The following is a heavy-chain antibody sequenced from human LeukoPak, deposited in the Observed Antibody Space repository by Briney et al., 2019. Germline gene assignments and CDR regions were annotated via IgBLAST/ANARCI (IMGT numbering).Heavy chain of an antibody. CDR2: IYYSGST. Sequence: PSETLSLTCTVSGGSISSSSYYWGWIRQPPGKGLEWIGSIYYSGSTYYNPSLKSRVTISVDKSKNQSSLKLSSVTAADTAVYYCARQSGYDQLFDYWGQGTLVTVSS. CDR1: GGSISSSSYY. V-gene: IGHV4-39*01. D-gene: IGHD5-12*01. J-gene: IGHJ4*02. CDR3: ARQSGYDQLFDY.